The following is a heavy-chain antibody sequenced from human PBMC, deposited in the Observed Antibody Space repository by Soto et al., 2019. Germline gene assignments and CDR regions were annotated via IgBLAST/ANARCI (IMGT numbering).Heavy chain of an antibody. V-gene: IGHV4-31*03. CDR1: CGSISSGGYY. CDR2: IYYSGST. J-gene: IGHJ5*02. CDR3: ARVAPLRFFVFDP. Sequence: PSETLSLTCTVSCGSISSGGYYWSWIRQHPGKGLEWIGYIYYSGSTYYNPSLKSRVTISVDTSKNQFSLKLSSVTAADTAVYYCARVAPLRFFVFDPWGQGTLVTVSS. D-gene: IGHD3-3*01.